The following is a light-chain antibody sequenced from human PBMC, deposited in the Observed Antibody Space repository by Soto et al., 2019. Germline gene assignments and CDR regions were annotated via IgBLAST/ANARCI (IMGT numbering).Light chain of an antibody. V-gene: IGKV3-20*01. J-gene: IGKJ5*01. CDR3: QQYGSSFPIT. CDR2: GAS. Sequence: EIVLTQSPGTLSLSPGERATLSCRASQSVSSSYLAWYQQKPGQAPRLLIYGASTRATGIPARFSGSGSGTDFTLTISRLGPEDFAVFYCQQYGSSFPITFGQGTRLEI. CDR1: QSVSSSY.